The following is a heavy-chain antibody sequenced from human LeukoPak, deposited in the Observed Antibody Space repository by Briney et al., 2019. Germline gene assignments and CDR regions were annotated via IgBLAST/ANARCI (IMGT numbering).Heavy chain of an antibody. CDR1: GFALSSHW. J-gene: IGHJ6*02. Sequence: GGSLRLSCAASGFALSSHWMTWVRQVPGRGPEWVANVNRDGSETYYLDSVKGRFTISKDNAKNSLYLQVNSLRADDTAIYYCARNQQLGGHSYYYYGMDVWGQGTTVTVSS. V-gene: IGHV3-7*03. CDR3: ARNQQLGGHSYYYYGMDV. CDR2: VNRDGSET. D-gene: IGHD3-16*01.